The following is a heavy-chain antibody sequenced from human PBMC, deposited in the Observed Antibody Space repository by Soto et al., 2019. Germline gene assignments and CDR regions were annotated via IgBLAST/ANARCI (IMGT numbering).Heavy chain of an antibody. Sequence: QVQLQESGPGLMKPSQTLSLTCTVSGGSISSGGYYWSWIRQHPGKGLEWIGYIYYSGSTYYNPSLKSRVTISVDTSKNQFSLKLSSVTAADTAVYYCARSIGIAVAHSDYWGQGTLVTVSS. CDR3: ARSIGIAVAHSDY. CDR1: GGSISSGGYY. CDR2: IYYSGST. D-gene: IGHD6-19*01. J-gene: IGHJ4*02. V-gene: IGHV4-31*03.